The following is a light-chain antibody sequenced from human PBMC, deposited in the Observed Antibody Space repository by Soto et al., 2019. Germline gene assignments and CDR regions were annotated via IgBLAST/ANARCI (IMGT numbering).Light chain of an antibody. V-gene: IGLV1-44*01. J-gene: IGLJ2*01. Sequence: QAVVTQPPSASGTPGQRVTISCSGSSSNIGTNPVNWYQQLPGTAPKLLIYNNDQRPSGVPDRISGSKSGTSASLAISGLQSEDEADYYCAAWDASLNGVVFGGGTKLTVL. CDR3: AAWDASLNGVV. CDR1: SSNIGTNP. CDR2: NND.